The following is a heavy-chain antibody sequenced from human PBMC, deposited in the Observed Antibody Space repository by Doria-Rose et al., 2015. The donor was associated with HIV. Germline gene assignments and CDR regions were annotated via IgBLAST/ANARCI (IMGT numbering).Heavy chain of an antibody. CDR1: GYTFTSYD. V-gene: IGHV1-8*02. D-gene: IGHD2-2*01. CDR3: ARGFSKLRGDS. CDR2: INPNSGNT. Sequence: VQLGQSGAEVKKPGASVKVSCKASGYTFTSYDINWVRQATGQGLEWMGWINPNSGNTGYAQKFQGRVTRTRNTSISTAYMELSSLTSEDTAVYFCARGFSKLRGDSWGQGTLVTVSS. J-gene: IGHJ4*02.